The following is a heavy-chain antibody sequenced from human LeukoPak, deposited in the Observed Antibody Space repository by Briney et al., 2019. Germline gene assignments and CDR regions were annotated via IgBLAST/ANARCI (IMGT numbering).Heavy chain of an antibody. D-gene: IGHD1-26*01. CDR3: ARVDSGSYFGAFDI. Sequence: SETLSLTCTVSGGSISSYYWSWIRQPPGKGLEWIGYIYYSGSTNYNPSLKSRVTISVDTSKNQFSLELSSVTAADTAVYYCARVDSGSYFGAFDIWGQGTMVTVSS. CDR2: IYYSGST. J-gene: IGHJ3*02. V-gene: IGHV4-59*01. CDR1: GGSISSYY.